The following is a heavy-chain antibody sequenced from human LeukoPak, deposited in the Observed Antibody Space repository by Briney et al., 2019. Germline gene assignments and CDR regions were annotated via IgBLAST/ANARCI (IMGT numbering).Heavy chain of an antibody. CDR3: ARAGGTYQTYYFDY. Sequence: SETLSLTCAVYGGSFSGYYWSWIRQPPGKGLEWIGEINHSGSTNYNPSLKSRVTMSVDTSKNQFSLKLSSVTAADTAVYYCARAGGTYQTYYFDYWGQGTLVTVSS. D-gene: IGHD3-16*02. V-gene: IGHV4-34*01. CDR1: GGSFSGYY. J-gene: IGHJ4*02. CDR2: INHSGST.